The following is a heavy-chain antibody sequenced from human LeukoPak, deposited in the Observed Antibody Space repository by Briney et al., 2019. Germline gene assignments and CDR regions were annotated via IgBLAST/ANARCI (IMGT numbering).Heavy chain of an antibody. CDR1: GGTFSSYA. CDR2: IIPIFGTA. CDR3: ARSLTGGVFFDY. V-gene: IGHV1-69*01. J-gene: IGHJ4*02. Sequence: ASVKVSCKDPGGTFSSYAISWVRQAPGQGLEWMGGIIPIFGTANYAQKFQGRVTITADESTSTAYMELSSLRSEDTAVYYCARSLTGGVFFDYWGQGTLVTVSS. D-gene: IGHD2-8*02.